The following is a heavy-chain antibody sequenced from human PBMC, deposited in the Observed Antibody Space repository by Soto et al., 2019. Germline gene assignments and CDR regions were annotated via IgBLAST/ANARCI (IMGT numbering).Heavy chain of an antibody. Sequence: SETLSLTCTVSGGSISGYYWSWIRQPPGKGLEWIGYIYYSGSTNYNPSLESRVTISIDTSKTQFSLKLSSVTAGDTAVYYCARTPHYYDSSGSRYYFDYWGQGTLVTVSS. V-gene: IGHV4-59*01. CDR2: IYYSGST. D-gene: IGHD3-22*01. J-gene: IGHJ4*02. CDR1: GGSISGYY. CDR3: ARTPHYYDSSGSRYYFDY.